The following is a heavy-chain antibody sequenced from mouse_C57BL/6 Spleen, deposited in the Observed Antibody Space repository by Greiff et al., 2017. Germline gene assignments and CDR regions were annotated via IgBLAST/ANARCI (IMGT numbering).Heavy chain of an antibody. D-gene: IGHD1-1*01. CDR3: ASPHYYGSSTGYFDV. J-gene: IGHJ1*03. Sequence: QVQLQQPGAELVMPGASVKLSCKASGYTFTSYWMHWVKQRPGQGLEWIGEIDPSDSYTNYNQKFKGKSTLTVDKSSSTAYMQLSSLTSEDSAVYYCASPHYYGSSTGYFDVWGTGTTVTVSS. CDR1: GYTFTSYW. V-gene: IGHV1-69*01. CDR2: IDPSDSYT.